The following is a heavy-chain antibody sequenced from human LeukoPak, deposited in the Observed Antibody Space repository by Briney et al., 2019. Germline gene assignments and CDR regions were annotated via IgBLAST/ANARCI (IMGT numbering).Heavy chain of an antibody. Sequence: GSLRLSCAASGFTFSSYAMGWVRQAPGKGLEWVSAISGSGGSTYYADSVKGRFTICRDNSKNTMYLQMNSRRAEGTAVYYCAKAGDYGSNRLYWYFDLWGRGTLVTVSS. V-gene: IGHV3-23*01. CDR3: AKAGDYGSNRLYWYFDL. CDR1: GFTFSSYA. D-gene: IGHD4-23*01. CDR2: ISGSGGST. J-gene: IGHJ2*01.